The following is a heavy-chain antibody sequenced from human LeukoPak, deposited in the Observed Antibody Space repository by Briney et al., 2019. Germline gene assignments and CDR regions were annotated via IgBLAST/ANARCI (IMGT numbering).Heavy chain of an antibody. D-gene: IGHD3-9*01. Sequence: GGSLRLSCAASGFTFSSYSMTWVRQAPGKGLEWVSSISSSSSYIYYADSVKGRFTISRDNAKNSLYLQMNSLRAEDTAVYYCARTYYDILTGYCPDYWGQGTLVTVSS. CDR3: ARTYYDILTGYCPDY. V-gene: IGHV3-21*01. J-gene: IGHJ4*02. CDR2: ISSSSSYI. CDR1: GFTFSSYS.